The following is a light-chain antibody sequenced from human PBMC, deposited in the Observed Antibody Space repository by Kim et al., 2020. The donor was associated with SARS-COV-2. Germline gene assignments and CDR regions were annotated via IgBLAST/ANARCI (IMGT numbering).Light chain of an antibody. CDR1: SLRSYY. CDR2: GKN. CDR3: NSRDSNDNVV. Sequence: VALGKTVRITCQGDSLRSYYATWYQQKPGQAPIVVIYGKNNRPSGIPDRFSGSSSGNTASLTITGTQAGDEADYYCNSRDSNDNVVFGGGTKSPS. V-gene: IGLV3-19*01. J-gene: IGLJ3*02.